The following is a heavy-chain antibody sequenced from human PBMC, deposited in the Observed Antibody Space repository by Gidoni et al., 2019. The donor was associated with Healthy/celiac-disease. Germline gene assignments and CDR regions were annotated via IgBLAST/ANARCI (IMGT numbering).Heavy chain of an antibody. CDR3: ARGRGSYYVPPLN. CDR2: INHSGST. Sequence: QVQLQQWGAGLLKPSETLSLTCAVYGGSFSGYYWSWIRQPPGKGLEWIGEINHSGSTNYNPSLKSRVTISVDTSKNQFSLKLTSVTAADTAVYYCARGRGSYYVPPLNWGQGTLVTVSS. V-gene: IGHV4-34*01. D-gene: IGHD1-26*01. CDR1: GGSFSGYY. J-gene: IGHJ4*02.